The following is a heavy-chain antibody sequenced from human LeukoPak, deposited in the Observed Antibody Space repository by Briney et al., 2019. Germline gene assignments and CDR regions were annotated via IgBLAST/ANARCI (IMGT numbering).Heavy chain of an antibody. Sequence: GSSVKVSCKASGGTFSSYAISWVRQPPGQGLEWMGGIIPIFGTANYAQKFQGRVTITADESTSTAYMELSSLRSEDTAVYYCARISGDYYDSSGPFDYWGQGTLVTVSS. CDR3: ARISGDYYDSSGPFDY. D-gene: IGHD3-22*01. CDR2: IIPIFGTA. J-gene: IGHJ4*02. V-gene: IGHV1-69*01. CDR1: GGTFSSYA.